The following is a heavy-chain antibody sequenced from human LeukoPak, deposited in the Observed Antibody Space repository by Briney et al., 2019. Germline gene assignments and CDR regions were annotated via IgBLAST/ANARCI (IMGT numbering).Heavy chain of an antibody. CDR1: GGSISSGSYY. CDR3: ARDREVGYLDP. CDR2: IYTSGST. D-gene: IGHD1-26*01. V-gene: IGHV4-61*02. J-gene: IGHJ5*02. Sequence: SETLSLTCTISGGSISSGSYYWSWIRQPAGKGLEWIGRIYTSGSTNYNPSLKSRVTISVDTSKNRFSLKLSSVTAADMAVYYCARDREVGYLDPWGQGTLVTVSS.